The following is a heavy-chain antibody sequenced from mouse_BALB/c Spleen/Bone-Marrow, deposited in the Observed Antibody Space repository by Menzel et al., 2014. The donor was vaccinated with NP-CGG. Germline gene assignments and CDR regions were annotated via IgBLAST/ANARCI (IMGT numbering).Heavy chain of an antibody. D-gene: IGHD2-4*01. V-gene: IGHV5-9-3*01. CDR1: GFTFSSYA. CDR2: ISSGGSYT. CDR3: ARHGITRLLDY. Sequence: EVKAVESGGGLVKPGGSLKLSCAAFGFTFSSYAMSWVRQTPEKRLEWVATISSGGSYTYYPDSVKGRFTISRDNAKNTLYLQMSSLRSEDTAMYYCARHGITRLLDYWGQGTTLTVSS. J-gene: IGHJ2*01.